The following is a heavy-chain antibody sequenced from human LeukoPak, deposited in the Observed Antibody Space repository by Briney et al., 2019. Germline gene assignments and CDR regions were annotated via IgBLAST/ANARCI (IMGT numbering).Heavy chain of an antibody. Sequence: SETLSLTCTVSGGSISSGNYDWTWIRQTAAKGLEWIGRIHTSGSTNYNPSLESRVAISIDMSKNQFSLNWNSVTAADTGVYYCVRDRARDSFDIWGQGTMVTVSS. CDR2: IHTSGST. CDR1: GGSISSGNYD. CDR3: VRDRARDSFDI. D-gene: IGHD2-15*01. V-gene: IGHV4-61*02. J-gene: IGHJ3*02.